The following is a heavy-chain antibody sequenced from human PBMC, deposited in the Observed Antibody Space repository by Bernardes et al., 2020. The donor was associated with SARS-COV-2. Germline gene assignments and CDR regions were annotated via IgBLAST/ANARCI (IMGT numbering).Heavy chain of an antibody. Sequence: SETLSLTCTVSGGSFSTYYWSWIRQPPGKGLEWIGYIYNSGSTNTNYNPSLKSRVTISVDTSKNQFSLRLTSVTAADTAVYFCARHVGGSAFDIWGQGTMVTVSS. D-gene: IGHD2-15*01. CDR3: ARHVGGSAFDI. CDR2: IYNSGSTNT. V-gene: IGHV4-59*08. J-gene: IGHJ3*02. CDR1: GGSFSTYY.